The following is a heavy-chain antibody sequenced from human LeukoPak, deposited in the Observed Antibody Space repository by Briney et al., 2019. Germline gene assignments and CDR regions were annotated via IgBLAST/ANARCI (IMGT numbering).Heavy chain of an antibody. CDR3: ARAASSTWTSWFAYYFDY. D-gene: IGHD2-2*01. Sequence: GGSLRLSCAASGFTFNSYNMNWVRQAPGKGLEWVSYISSDSSTIFYADSVKGRFTISRDNVKNSLYLQLNSLRDEDTAVYYCARAASSTWTSWFAYYFDYWGQGTLVTVSS. J-gene: IGHJ4*02. CDR1: GFTFNSYN. CDR2: ISSDSSTI. V-gene: IGHV3-48*02.